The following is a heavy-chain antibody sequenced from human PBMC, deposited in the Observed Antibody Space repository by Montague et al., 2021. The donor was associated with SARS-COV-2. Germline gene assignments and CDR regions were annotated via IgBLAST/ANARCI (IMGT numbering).Heavy chain of an antibody. CDR2: IIHSGNT. Sequence: SETLSLTCTVSGGSISSGGYCWSWIRQHPGKGLEWIGEIIHSGNTKYNPSLQSRVSISLDTSRNQFSLKVSSVTAADTAIYYCARLGDGIVPSPILGLGPYNSFYYMDXWGKGTTVTVS. J-gene: IGHJ6*03. V-gene: IGHV4-39*07. D-gene: IGHD2-2*02. CDR3: ARLGDGIVPSPILGLGPYNSFYYMDX. CDR1: GGSISSGGYC.